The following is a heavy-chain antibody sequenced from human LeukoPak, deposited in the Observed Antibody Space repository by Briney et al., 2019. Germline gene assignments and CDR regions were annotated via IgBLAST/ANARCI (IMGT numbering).Heavy chain of an antibody. Sequence: GGSLRLSCTASGFTFSSYSMNWVRQAPGKGLEWVSYISSSSSTIYCADSVKGRFTISRDNAKNSLYLQMNSLRAEDTAVYYCARSCSSTTCYSYYYYYMDVWGKGTTVTVSS. J-gene: IGHJ6*03. CDR2: ISSSSSTI. CDR3: ARSCSSTTCYSYYYYYMDV. CDR1: GFTFSSYS. D-gene: IGHD2-2*01. V-gene: IGHV3-48*01.